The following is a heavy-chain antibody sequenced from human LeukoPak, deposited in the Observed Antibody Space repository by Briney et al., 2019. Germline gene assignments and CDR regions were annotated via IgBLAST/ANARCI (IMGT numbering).Heavy chain of an antibody. J-gene: IGHJ3*02. D-gene: IGHD6-19*01. CDR3: ARKLGGWSSDAFDI. CDR1: GGSISSSSYY. Sequence: SETLSLTCTVSGGSISSSSYYWGWIRQPPGKGLEWIGSIYYSGSTYYNPSLKSRVTISVDTSKNQFSLKLSSVTAADTAVYYCARKLGGWSSDAFDIWGQGTMVTVSS. V-gene: IGHV4-39*07. CDR2: IYYSGST.